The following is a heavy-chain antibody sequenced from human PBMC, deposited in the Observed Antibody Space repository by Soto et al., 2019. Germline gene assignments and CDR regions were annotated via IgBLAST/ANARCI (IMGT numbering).Heavy chain of an antibody. CDR1: GLSITDSEMG. CDR3: ARRHLAVAVSPWFDP. J-gene: IGHJ5*02. V-gene: IGHV2-26*01. CDR2: IDSSGEK. Sequence: QVTLKESGPVLVKPTETLTLRCTVSGLSITDSEMGVSWIRQPPGQPLEWLAHIDSSGEKSSRTFLKGRLAISKDTSKSQIVLTMTNMDPADTATYYCARRHLAVAVSPWFDPWGQGIPVTVSS. D-gene: IGHD6-19*01.